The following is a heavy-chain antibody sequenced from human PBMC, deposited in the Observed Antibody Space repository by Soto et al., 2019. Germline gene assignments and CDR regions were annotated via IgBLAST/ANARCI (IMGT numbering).Heavy chain of an antibody. Sequence: GGSLRLSCAASGFTFSSYSMNWVRQAPGKGLEWVSYISSSSSTIYYADSVKGRFTISRDNAKNSLYLQMNSLRDEDTAVYYCARDSSLNYDFWSGYANWGQGTLVTVSS. V-gene: IGHV3-48*02. CDR1: GFTFSSYS. J-gene: IGHJ4*02. CDR3: ARDSSLNYDFWSGYAN. D-gene: IGHD3-3*01. CDR2: ISSSSSTI.